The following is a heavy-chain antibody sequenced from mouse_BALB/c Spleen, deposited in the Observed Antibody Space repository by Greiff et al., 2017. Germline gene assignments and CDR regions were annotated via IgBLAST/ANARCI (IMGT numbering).Heavy chain of an antibody. CDR3: ARADPSARGYFDY. V-gene: IGHV5-17*02. CDR1: GFTFSSFG. CDR2: ISSGSSTI. Sequence: EVQVVESGGGLVQPGGSRKLSCAASGFTFSSFGMHWVRQAPEKGLEWVAYISSGSSTIYYADTVKGRFTISRDNPKNTLFLQMTSLRSEDTAMYYCARADPSARGYFDYWGQGTTLTVSS. D-gene: IGHD1-1*02. J-gene: IGHJ2*01.